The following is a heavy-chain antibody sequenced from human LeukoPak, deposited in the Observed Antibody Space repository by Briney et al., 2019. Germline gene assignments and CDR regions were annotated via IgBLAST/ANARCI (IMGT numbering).Heavy chain of an antibody. CDR2: IYYSGST. CDR3: ASSGSHYYGMDV. D-gene: IGHD1-26*01. Sequence: SETLSLTCTVSGGSISSYYWSWIRQPSVKGLEWIGYIYYSGSTNYNPSLKSRVTISVDTSKNQFALKLSSVTAADTAVYYCASSGSHYYGMDVWGQGTTVTVSS. V-gene: IGHV4-59*01. CDR1: GGSISSYY. J-gene: IGHJ6*02.